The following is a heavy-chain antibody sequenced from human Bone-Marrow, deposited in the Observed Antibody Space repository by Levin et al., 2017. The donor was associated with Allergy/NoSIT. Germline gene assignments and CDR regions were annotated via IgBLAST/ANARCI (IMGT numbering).Heavy chain of an antibody. Sequence: SETLSLTCTVSNSSISRYYWTWIRQPPGKGLEWMGYIFHSGNTNYNPSLKSRVTISVDKSNNQFSLKLSSVTAADTAIYYCARAPERAYHHDSSAFFYFDYWGQGTLVTVSS. CDR3: ARAPERAYHHDSSAFFYFDY. CDR1: NSSISRYY. J-gene: IGHJ4*02. V-gene: IGHV4-59*01. CDR2: IFHSGNT. D-gene: IGHD3-22*01.